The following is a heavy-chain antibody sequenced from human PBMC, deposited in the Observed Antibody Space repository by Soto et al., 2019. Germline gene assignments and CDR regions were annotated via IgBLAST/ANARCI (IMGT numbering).Heavy chain of an antibody. CDR3: AAGGSSDTGDH. CDR2: TIPIIGTT. Sequence: QVQLVQSGAGVKKPGSSVKVSCKASGDTLSKHGISWVRQAPGQGLEWMGGTIPIIGTTDYAETFQGRVTITAEESTTTSYMELSGLRPDDTAVYYCAAGGSSDTGDHGGQGTLVTVSS. D-gene: IGHD5-18*01. V-gene: IGHV1-69*01. CDR1: GDTLSKHG. J-gene: IGHJ4*02.